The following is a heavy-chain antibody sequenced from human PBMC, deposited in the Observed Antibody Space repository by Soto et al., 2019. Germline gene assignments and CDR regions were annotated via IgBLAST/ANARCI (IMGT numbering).Heavy chain of an antibody. Sequence: QVQLLQSGAEVKKPGSSVRVSCEASGGTFRTYAISWVRQAPGQGLEWMGEIIPIFGKVNYAQKFQGRVTITADESTTTGYMDLRRLKSEDTAVYYCAKGAVAGTPTSYYYYGMDVWGQGTTVTVS. V-gene: IGHV1-69*12. CDR1: GGTFRTYA. CDR2: IIPIFGKV. CDR3: AKGAVAGTPTSYYYYGMDV. D-gene: IGHD6-19*01. J-gene: IGHJ6*02.